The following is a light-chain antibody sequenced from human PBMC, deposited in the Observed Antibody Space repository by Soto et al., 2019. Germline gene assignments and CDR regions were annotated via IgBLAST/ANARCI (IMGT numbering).Light chain of an antibody. CDR1: QSISSW. J-gene: IGKJ2*01. CDR3: HQYNSYLYT. V-gene: IGKV1-5*01. Sequence: DIQMTQSPSTLSAPVGDRVTITCRASQSISSWLAWYHQKPGKAPKLLIYVASSLESGYPSMFIGSGSGTENNLTISRLQTDDVATYYCHQYNSYLYTFGQGTKREIK. CDR2: VAS.